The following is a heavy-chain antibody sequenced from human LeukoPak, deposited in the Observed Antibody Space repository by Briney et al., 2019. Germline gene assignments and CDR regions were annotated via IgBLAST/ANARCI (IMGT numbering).Heavy chain of an antibody. V-gene: IGHV3-74*01. Sequence: GGSLRLSCAASGFTFSDYWIHWVRQAPGKGLVWVSRINTDGSITNYADSVKGRFTISRDNAKNSLYLQMNSLRAEDTALYYCAKDYGPYDSAFDYWGQGTLVTVSS. CDR2: INTDGSIT. CDR1: GFTFSDYW. D-gene: IGHD3-22*01. CDR3: AKDYGPYDSAFDY. J-gene: IGHJ4*02.